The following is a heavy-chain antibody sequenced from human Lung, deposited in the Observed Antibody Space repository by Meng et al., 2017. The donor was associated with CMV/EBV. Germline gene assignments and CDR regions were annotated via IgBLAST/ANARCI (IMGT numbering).Heavy chain of an antibody. CDR3: TGDSVSNPNLDY. J-gene: IGHJ4*02. CDR1: GFNVRDKY. CDR2: IYRGDNT. D-gene: IGHD1-14*01. V-gene: IGHV3-66*01. Sequence: EVHLVESGXGWVQPGGSLRLSCAASGFNVRDKYMSWVRQAPGKGLEWVCIIYRGDNTYYIDSVKDRFTVSRDNSKNTMYLQMNSLRVEDTAVYYCTGDSVSNPNLDYWIQGTLVTVSS.